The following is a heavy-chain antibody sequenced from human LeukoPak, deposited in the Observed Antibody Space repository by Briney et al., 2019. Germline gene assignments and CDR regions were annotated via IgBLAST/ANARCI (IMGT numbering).Heavy chain of an antibody. J-gene: IGHJ2*01. V-gene: IGHV1-2*06. CDR1: AYTFTDYY. Sequence: GASVKVSCKASAYTFTDYYIHWVRQAPGQGLEWMGRINPNRGGTNYAQEFQGRVTMTRDTSISTAYMELSRLTSDDTALYYCAREQSWSFDPWGRGTLVTVSS. CDR2: INPNRGGT. CDR3: AREQSWSFDP.